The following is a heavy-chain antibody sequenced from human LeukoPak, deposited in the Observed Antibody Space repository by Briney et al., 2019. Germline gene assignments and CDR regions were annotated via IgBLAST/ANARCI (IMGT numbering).Heavy chain of an antibody. J-gene: IGHJ6*04. CDR3: ASITMVRGVYQRYYYGMDV. Sequence: GGSLRLSCAASGFTFSSYEMNWVRQAPGKGLEWVSYISSSGSTIYYADSVKGRFTISRDNAKNSLYLQMNSLRAEDTAVYYCASITMVRGVYQRYYYGMDVWGKGTTVTVSS. D-gene: IGHD3-10*01. V-gene: IGHV3-48*03. CDR2: ISSSGSTI. CDR1: GFTFSSYE.